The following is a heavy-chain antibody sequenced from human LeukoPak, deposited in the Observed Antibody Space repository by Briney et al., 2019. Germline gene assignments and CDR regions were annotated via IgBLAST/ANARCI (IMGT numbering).Heavy chain of an antibody. CDR1: GFTFSSYA. J-gene: IGHJ3*02. Sequence: TGGSLRLSCAASGFTFSSYAMSWVRQAPGKGLEWVSAISGSGGSTYYADPVKGRFTISRDNSKNTLYLQMNSLRAEDTAVYYCAKEWLVAPDAFDIWGQGTMVTVSS. CDR2: ISGSGGST. D-gene: IGHD6-19*01. V-gene: IGHV3-23*01. CDR3: AKEWLVAPDAFDI.